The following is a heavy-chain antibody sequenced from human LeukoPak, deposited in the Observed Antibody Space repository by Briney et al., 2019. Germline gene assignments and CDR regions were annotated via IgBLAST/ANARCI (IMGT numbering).Heavy chain of an antibody. CDR3: ARVVPAAMRDY. CDR1: GGSFSGYY. CDR2: INHSGST. Sequence: SETLSLTCAVYGGSFSGYYWSWIRQPPGEGLEWIGEINHSGSTNYNPSLKSRVTISVDTSKNQFSLKLSSVTAADTAVYYCARVVPAAMRDYWGQGTLVTVSS. D-gene: IGHD2-2*01. V-gene: IGHV4-34*01. J-gene: IGHJ4*02.